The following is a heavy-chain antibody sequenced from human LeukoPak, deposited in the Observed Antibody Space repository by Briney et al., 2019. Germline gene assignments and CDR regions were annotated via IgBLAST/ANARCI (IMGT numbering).Heavy chain of an antibody. CDR3: AREVPVAGRGYFDY. Sequence: QPGGSLRLSCAASGFTFSSYGMHWVRQAPGKGLEWVPFIRYDGSNKYYADSVKGRFTISRDNSKNTLYLQMNSLRAEDTAVFYCAREVPVAGRGYFDYWGQGTLVTVTS. J-gene: IGHJ4*02. CDR2: IRYDGSNK. D-gene: IGHD6-19*01. V-gene: IGHV3-30*02. CDR1: GFTFSSYG.